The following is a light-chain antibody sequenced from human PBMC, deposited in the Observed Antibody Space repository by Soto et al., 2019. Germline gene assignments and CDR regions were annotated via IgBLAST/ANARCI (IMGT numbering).Light chain of an antibody. CDR2: WAS. J-gene: IGKJ2*01. CDR3: QQYYDIPYT. CDR1: QSGLDSAINKNH. V-gene: IGKV4-1*01. Sequence: DIVMTQSPEFLAVSLGERANINCKSSQSGLDSAINKNHLAWYQQKPGQPPKLLFYWASTRESGVPDRFRGSGSGTEFTLTIASLQAEDVAVYYCQQYYDIPYTFGQGTRLEI.